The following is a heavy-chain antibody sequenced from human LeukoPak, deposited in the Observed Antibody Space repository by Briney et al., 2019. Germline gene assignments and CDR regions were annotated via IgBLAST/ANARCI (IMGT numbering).Heavy chain of an antibody. V-gene: IGHV3-33*01. D-gene: IGHD2-15*01. CDR1: GFVFSSFG. CDR3: ASAPFFCSGGSCPYYMDV. Sequence: GGSLRLSCAASGFVFSSFGMHWVRQAPGKGLEWVAMIWDDGSNRYYADSVKGRFTITRDNSKNTLYLQMNSLRPEDTAEYHCASAPFFCSGGSCPYYMDVWGKGTTVTVSS. CDR2: IWDDGSNR. J-gene: IGHJ6*03.